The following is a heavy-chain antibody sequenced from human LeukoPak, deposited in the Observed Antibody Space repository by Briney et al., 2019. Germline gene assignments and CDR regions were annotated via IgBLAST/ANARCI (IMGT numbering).Heavy chain of an antibody. J-gene: IGHJ3*02. D-gene: IGHD1-26*01. Sequence: GGSLRLSCAASGFTVSDNYVTWVRQAPGKGLEWVSSIYSAGATHYAESVKGRFTISRDNSKNTLYLQMNSLGAEDMAVYYCARIEWERLGRAFDIWGQGTMVTVSS. CDR2: IYSAGAT. CDR1: GFTVSDNY. V-gene: IGHV3-53*01. CDR3: ARIEWERLGRAFDI.